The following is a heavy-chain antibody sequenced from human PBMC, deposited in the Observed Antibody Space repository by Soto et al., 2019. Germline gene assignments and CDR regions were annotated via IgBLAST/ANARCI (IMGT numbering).Heavy chain of an antibody. D-gene: IGHD6-13*01. V-gene: IGHV4-39*01. J-gene: IGHJ3*02. Sequence: SETLSLTCTVSGGSISSSSYYWGWIRQPPGKGLEWIGSIYYSGSTYYNPSLKSRVTISVDTSKNQFSLKLSSVTAADTAVYYCARPGAAAGILGTAFDIWGQGTMVTVSS. CDR2: IYYSGST. CDR1: GGSISSSSYY. CDR3: ARPGAAAGILGTAFDI.